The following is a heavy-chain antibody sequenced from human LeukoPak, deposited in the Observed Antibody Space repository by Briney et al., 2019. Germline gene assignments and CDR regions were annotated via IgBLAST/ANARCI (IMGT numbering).Heavy chain of an antibody. V-gene: IGHV3-23*01. J-gene: IGHJ6*02. CDR2: ISGSGGST. CDR1: GFTFSSYA. Sequence: GGSLRLSCAASGFTFSSYAMSWVRQAPGKGLEWVSAISGSGGSTYYADSVKGRFTISRDNAKNSLYLQMNSLRDEDTAVYYCARAYCGGDCYSYYYGMDVWGQGTTVTVSS. CDR3: ARAYCGGDCYSYYYGMDV. D-gene: IGHD2-21*02.